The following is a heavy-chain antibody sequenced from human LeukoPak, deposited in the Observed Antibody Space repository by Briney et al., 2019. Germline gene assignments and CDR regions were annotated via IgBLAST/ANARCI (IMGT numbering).Heavy chain of an antibody. V-gene: IGHV3-7*04. D-gene: IGHD6-13*01. CDR3: ARLRAAQTYDC. Sequence: GGSLRRSCAASGFTFSSYWMSWVRQAPGKGLEWVANIKQDGSEKYYVDSVKGRFTISRDNPKNSLYLQMNSLRAEDTAIYYCARLRAAQTYDCWGQGTLVTVSS. CDR1: GFTFSSYW. J-gene: IGHJ4*02. CDR2: IKQDGSEK.